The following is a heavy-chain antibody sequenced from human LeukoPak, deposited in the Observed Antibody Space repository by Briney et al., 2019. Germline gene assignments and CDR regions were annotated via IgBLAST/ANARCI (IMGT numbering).Heavy chain of an antibody. J-gene: IGHJ4*02. CDR1: GFTFSSYA. Sequence: GGSLRLSCAASGFTFSSYAMNWVRQAPGKGLEWVSAISGSGGSTHYADSVKGRFTISRDDSKNTLYLQMNSLRAEDTAVYYCAKGYSSGWYFFDNWGQGILVTVSS. CDR3: AKGYSSGWYFFDN. V-gene: IGHV3-23*01. D-gene: IGHD6-19*01. CDR2: ISGSGGST.